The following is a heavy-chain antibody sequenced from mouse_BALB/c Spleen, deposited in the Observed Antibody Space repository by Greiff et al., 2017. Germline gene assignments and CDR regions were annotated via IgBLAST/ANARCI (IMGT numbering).Heavy chain of an antibody. D-gene: IGHD4-1*01. CDR1: GYSITSGYY. J-gene: IGHJ2*01. CDR3: ARVWDPKFDY. Sequence: EVQLMESGPGLVKPSQSLSLTCSVTGYSITSGYYWNWIRQFPGNKLEWKGYISYDGSNNYNPSLKNRISITRDTSKNQFFLKLNSVTTEDTATYNCARVWDPKFDYWGQGTTLTVSA. CDR2: ISYDGSN. V-gene: IGHV3-6*02.